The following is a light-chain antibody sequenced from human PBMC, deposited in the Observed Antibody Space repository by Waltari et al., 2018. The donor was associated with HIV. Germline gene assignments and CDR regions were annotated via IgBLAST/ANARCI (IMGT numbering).Light chain of an antibody. V-gene: IGKV1-9*01. Sequence: DIQLTQSPSFLSTSAGERVNITCRASQGISNYLAWYQQIPGTAPRLLIFDGSTLHSGVPSRFSGSGSGTEFTLTIRSLQPEDFATYYCQQFHSYPRTFGQGTKVEI. CDR1: QGISNY. CDR3: QQFHSYPRT. J-gene: IGKJ1*01. CDR2: DGS.